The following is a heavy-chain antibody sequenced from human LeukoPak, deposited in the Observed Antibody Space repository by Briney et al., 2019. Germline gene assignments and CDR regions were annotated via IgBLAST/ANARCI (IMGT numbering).Heavy chain of an antibody. D-gene: IGHD5-24*01. CDR3: ARGGWLPR. Sequence: GSLRLSCAASGFTFSNACMSWVRQAPGKGLEWIGEINHSGSTNYNPSPKSRLTISVDTSKNQFSLRVNSVTAADTAVYYCARGGWLPRWGQGTLVTVSS. CDR1: GFTFSNAC. V-gene: IGHV4-34*01. J-gene: IGHJ4*02. CDR2: INHSGST.